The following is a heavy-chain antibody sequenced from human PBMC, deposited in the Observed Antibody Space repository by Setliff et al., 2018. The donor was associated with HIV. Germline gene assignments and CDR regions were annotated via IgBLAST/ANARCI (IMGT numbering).Heavy chain of an antibody. Sequence: SETLSLTCTVSGGSISTYYWSWIRQPPGKGLEWIGSIYTSGSTYYNPSLKSRVTISLGTSRWQFSLTLNSVSAADTAVYFCAREAMYYYDTSGHPQGFDYWGQGTLVTVSS. V-gene: IGHV4-4*08. CDR2: IYTSGST. D-gene: IGHD3-22*01. J-gene: IGHJ4*02. CDR1: GGSISTYY. CDR3: AREAMYYYDTSGHPQGFDY.